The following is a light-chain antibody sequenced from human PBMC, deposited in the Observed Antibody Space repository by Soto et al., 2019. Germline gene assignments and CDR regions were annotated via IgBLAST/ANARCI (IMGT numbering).Light chain of an antibody. CDR2: WAS. V-gene: IGKV4-1*01. CDR1: QTILYSSNNKNY. Sequence: DIVMTQSPDSLAVSLGERATVNCKSSQTILYSSNNKNYLAWYQQKPGQPPKLLIYWASTRESGVPDRFSGGGTGTDFTLTISSLQAEDVAVYYCQQYYSTHWTFGQGTKVDIK. CDR3: QQYYSTHWT. J-gene: IGKJ1*01.